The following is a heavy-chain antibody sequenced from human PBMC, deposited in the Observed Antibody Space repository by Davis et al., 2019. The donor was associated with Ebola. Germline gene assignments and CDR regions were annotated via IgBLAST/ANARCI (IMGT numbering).Heavy chain of an antibody. D-gene: IGHD3-22*01. J-gene: IGHJ5*02. CDR3: AKPRWPTMIIASWFDP. V-gene: IGHV3-30*18. Sequence: GESLKISCAVSGFTFSSYGMHWVRQAPGKGLEWVAVISYDGSNKYYADSVKGRFTISRDNSKNTLYLQMNSLRAEDTAVYYCAKPRWPTMIIASWFDPWGQGTLVTVSS. CDR2: ISYDGSNK. CDR1: GFTFSSYG.